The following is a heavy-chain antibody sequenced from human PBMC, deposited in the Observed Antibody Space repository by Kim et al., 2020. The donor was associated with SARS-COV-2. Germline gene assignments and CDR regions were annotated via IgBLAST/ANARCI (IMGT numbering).Heavy chain of an antibody. CDR3: AKDSRSYDLASYYDSSGYWDY. J-gene: IGHJ4*02. CDR1: GFTFDDYA. D-gene: IGHD3-22*01. Sequence: GGSLRLSCAASGFTFDDYAMHWVRQAPGKGLEWVSLISWDGGSTYYADSVKGRFTISRDNSKNSLYLQMNSLRTEDTALYYCAKDSRSYDLASYYDSSGYWDYWGQGTLVTVSS. CDR2: ISWDGGST. V-gene: IGHV3-43*01.